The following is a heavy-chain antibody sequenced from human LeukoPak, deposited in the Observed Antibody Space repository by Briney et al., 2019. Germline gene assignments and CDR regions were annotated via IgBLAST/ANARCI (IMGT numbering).Heavy chain of an antibody. CDR2: ISSGSDHI. V-gene: IGHV3-21*01. Sequence: GGSLRLSCAASGFTVSSNYMSWVRQAPGKGLEWVSSISSGSDHILYADSVKGRFTISRDNAKNLLYLQMNSLRDEDTAVYYCARFETVAVKVLDYWDQGTLVSVSS. D-gene: IGHD6-19*01. CDR3: ARFETVAVKVLDY. J-gene: IGHJ4*02. CDR1: GFTVSSNY.